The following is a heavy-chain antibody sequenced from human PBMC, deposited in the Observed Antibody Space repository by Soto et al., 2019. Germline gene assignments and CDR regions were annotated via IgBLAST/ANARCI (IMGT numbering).Heavy chain of an antibody. Sequence: ASVKVSCKASGYTFTSYGISWVRQATGQGLEWMGWMNPNSGNTAYALKFQGRVTMTRNTSISTAYMELSSLRSEDTAVYYCAREREGSGFDPWGQGTLVTVSS. D-gene: IGHD1-26*01. CDR2: MNPNSGNT. CDR3: AREREGSGFDP. V-gene: IGHV1-8*02. J-gene: IGHJ5*02. CDR1: GYTFTSYG.